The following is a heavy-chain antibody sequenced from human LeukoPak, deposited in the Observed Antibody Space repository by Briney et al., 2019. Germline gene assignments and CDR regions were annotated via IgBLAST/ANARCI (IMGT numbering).Heavy chain of an antibody. CDR3: ARHNTYYYDSSGYYYLGAFDI. CDR1: GGSISSYY. Sequence: SETLSLTCTVSGGSISSYYWSWIRQPPGKGLEWIGYIYTSGSTNYNPSLKSRVTISVDTSKNQFSLKLSSVTAADTAVYYCARHNTYYYDSSGYYYLGAFDIWGQGTVVTVSS. CDR2: IYTSGST. V-gene: IGHV4-4*09. J-gene: IGHJ3*02. D-gene: IGHD3-22*01.